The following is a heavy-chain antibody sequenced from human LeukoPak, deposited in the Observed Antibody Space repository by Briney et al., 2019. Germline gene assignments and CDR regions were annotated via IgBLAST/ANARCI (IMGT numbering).Heavy chain of an antibody. J-gene: IGHJ5*02. CDR1: GFTFSSFA. CDR3: AKVIGARPFDP. V-gene: IGHV3-23*01. Sequence: GGSLRLSCTASGFTFSSFARTWVRQAPGKGLEWVSVISGSGSSTYYADSVKGRFSISRDNSKNTVYLQVNSLRVEDTAIYYCAKVIGARPFDPWGQGTLVTVSS. D-gene: IGHD6-6*01. CDR2: ISGSGSST.